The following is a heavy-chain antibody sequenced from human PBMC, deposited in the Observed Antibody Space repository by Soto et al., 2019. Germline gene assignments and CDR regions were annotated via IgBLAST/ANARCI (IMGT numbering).Heavy chain of an antibody. CDR3: AKDKPGTTSFDY. V-gene: IGHV3-23*01. D-gene: IGHD1-1*01. J-gene: IGHJ4*02. CDR2: ISDRGDTT. Sequence: GGSLRLSCAASGFTISSNAMYWVRQAPGKGLEWVSGISDRGDTTHYADSVKGRFPISRDTSKNTLYLQLNTLRADDTAVYYCAKDKPGTTSFDYWGQGTLVTVSS. CDR1: GFTISSNA.